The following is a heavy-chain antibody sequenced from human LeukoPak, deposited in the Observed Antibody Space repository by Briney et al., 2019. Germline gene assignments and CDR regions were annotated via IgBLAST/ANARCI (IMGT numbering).Heavy chain of an antibody. CDR3: ARMGYCSSTNCYGGGDFDS. CDR2: INHSGST. D-gene: IGHD2-2*01. CDR1: GGASSGYY. V-gene: IGHV4-34*01. Sequence: SETLSLTCAVYGGASSGYYSGWIRQPPGKGLEWIGEINHSGSTNYNPSLKSRVSLSEDTSKNQFSLKLSSVTAADTAVYYCARMGYCSSTNCYGGGDFDSWGQGTLVTVSS. J-gene: IGHJ4*02.